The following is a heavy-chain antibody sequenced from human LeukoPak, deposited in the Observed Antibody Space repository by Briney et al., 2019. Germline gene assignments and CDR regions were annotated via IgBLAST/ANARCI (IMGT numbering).Heavy chain of an antibody. D-gene: IGHD6-13*01. CDR3: ARGRCSSSCSNWFDP. CDR2: ISAYNGNT. CDR1: GYTFTSYG. Sequence: ASVKVSCKASGYTFTSYGISCVRQAPGQGLEWMGWISAYNGNTNYAQKLQGRVTMTTDTSTSTAYMELRSLRSDDTAVYYCARGRCSSSCSNWFDPWGQGTLVTVSS. J-gene: IGHJ5*02. V-gene: IGHV1-18*01.